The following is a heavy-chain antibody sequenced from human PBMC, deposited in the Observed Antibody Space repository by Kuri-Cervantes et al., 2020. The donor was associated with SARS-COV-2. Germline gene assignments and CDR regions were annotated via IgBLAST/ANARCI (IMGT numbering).Heavy chain of an antibody. CDR3: ARVAGEGPIYYYYMDV. CDR2: ISGSGSYI. CDR1: GFSLSRYT. D-gene: IGHD2-21*01. Sequence: GGSLRLSCAASGFSLSRYTMNWVRQAPGKALEWVSSISGSGSYIYYADSVKGRFTISKESGENSLYLHMNSRRGDDTAVYYCARVAGEGPIYYYYMDVWGKGTRSPSP. J-gene: IGHJ6*03. V-gene: IGHV3-21*01.